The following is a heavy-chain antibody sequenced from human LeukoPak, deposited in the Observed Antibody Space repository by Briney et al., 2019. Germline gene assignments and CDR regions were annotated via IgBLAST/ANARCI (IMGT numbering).Heavy chain of an antibody. D-gene: IGHD5-18*01. J-gene: IGHJ6*03. CDR3: ARDRYHQYSHGRGVNYYYYMDV. Sequence: GGSLRLSCAASGFTFSSYSMNWVRQAPGKGLEWVSYISSSSSTIYYADSVKGRFTISRDNSKNTLYLQMNSLRSEDTAVYYCARDRYHQYSHGRGVNYYYYMDVWGKGTTVTVSS. CDR1: GFTFSSYS. V-gene: IGHV3-48*01. CDR2: ISSSSSTI.